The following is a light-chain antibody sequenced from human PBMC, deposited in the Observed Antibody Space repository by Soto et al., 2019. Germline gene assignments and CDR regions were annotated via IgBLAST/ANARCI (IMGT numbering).Light chain of an antibody. V-gene: IGKV3-15*01. J-gene: IGKJ3*01. CDR1: QSVGRN. Sequence: EVVMTQSPVILSVSPGERATLSCRASQSVGRNLAWYQQRPGQAPRLLIHDASARPSGVPARFXXSGSGTXXXXXXXXXQSDDFAVYYCQQYSDSPITFGPGTTVDLK. CDR3: QQYSDSPIT. CDR2: DAS.